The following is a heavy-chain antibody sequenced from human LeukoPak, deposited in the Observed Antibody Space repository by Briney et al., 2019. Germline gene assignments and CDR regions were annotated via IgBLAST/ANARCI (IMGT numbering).Heavy chain of an antibody. D-gene: IGHD6-6*01. CDR3: ARDRGIAARLRNSYFDY. J-gene: IGHJ4*02. CDR2: ISAHNGNT. Sequence: ASVKVSCKPSGYRFTSYGISWVRQAPGQGLEWMGWISAHNGNTNYAQKFQGRVTMTTDASTSTAYMELRSLRSDDTAVYYCARDRGIAARLRNSYFDYWGQGTLVTVSS. V-gene: IGHV1-18*01. CDR1: GYRFTSYG.